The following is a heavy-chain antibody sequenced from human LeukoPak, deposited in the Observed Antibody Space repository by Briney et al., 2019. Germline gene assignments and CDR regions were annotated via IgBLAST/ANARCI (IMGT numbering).Heavy chain of an antibody. D-gene: IGHD3-16*01. CDR3: ARDGGGWYLGY. CDR2: ISGYGCNT. V-gene: IGHV3-23*01. CDR1: GFTFSSYA. Sequence: PGGSLRLSCAASGFTFSSYAMSWVRQAPGKGLEWVSAISGYGCNTYYADSVKGRFTISRDNSKNTLHLQMNSLRAEDTAVYYCARDGGGWYLGYWGQGTLVTVSS. J-gene: IGHJ4*02.